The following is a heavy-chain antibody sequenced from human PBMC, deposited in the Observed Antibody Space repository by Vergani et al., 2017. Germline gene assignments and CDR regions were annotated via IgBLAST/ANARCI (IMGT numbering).Heavy chain of an antibody. D-gene: IGHD2-21*01. Sequence: QVQLVESGGGVVQHGRSLRLSCAASGFTFSSYAMHWVRQAPGKGLEWVAVISYDGSNKYYADSVKGRFTISRDNSKNTLYLQMNSLRAEDTAVYYCARDQDCGGDCPEVDDYWGQGTLVTVSS. V-gene: IGHV3-30-3*01. CDR2: ISYDGSNK. CDR3: ARDQDCGGDCPEVDDY. J-gene: IGHJ4*02. CDR1: GFTFSSYA.